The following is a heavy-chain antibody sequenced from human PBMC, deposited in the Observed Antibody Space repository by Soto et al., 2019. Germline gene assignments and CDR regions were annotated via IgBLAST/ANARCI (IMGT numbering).Heavy chain of an antibody. CDR2: IKQDGSEE. J-gene: IGHJ6*02. V-gene: IGHV3-7*01. CDR1: GFTFSSYW. CDR3: ARIASSGRGWDV. D-gene: IGHD3-10*01. Sequence: EVQLVESGGGLVQPGGSLRLSCVDSGFTFSSYWMSWVRQAPVKGREWVGNIKQDGSEENYVESVKGRFTISRDNAKNSMYLQMHSLRAEDTAVYYCARIASSGRGWDVWGQGTTFVVSS.